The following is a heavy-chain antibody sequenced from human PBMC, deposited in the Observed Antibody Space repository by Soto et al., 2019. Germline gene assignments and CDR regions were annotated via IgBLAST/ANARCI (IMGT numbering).Heavy chain of an antibody. CDR2: ISYGGTNE. CDR3: AREGAVAGSQDF. V-gene: IGHV3-30-3*01. J-gene: IGHJ4*02. D-gene: IGHD6-19*01. Sequence: QEQLVESGGGVVQPGRSLRLACAASGFTFSSYAMHWVRQAPGKGLEWVAVISYGGTNEYYADSVKDRFTISRDNSKNTLYLQMNSLRVEDTAVYYCAREGAVAGSQDFWGQGTLVTVSS. CDR1: GFTFSSYA.